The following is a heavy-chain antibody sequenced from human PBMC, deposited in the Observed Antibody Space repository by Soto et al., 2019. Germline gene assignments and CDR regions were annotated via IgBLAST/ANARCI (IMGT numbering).Heavy chain of an antibody. J-gene: IGHJ4*02. D-gene: IGHD6-19*01. CDR1: GFIFTYFG. V-gene: IGHV3-30*18. Sequence: QVQLVESGGGVVQPGRSLRLSCAASGFIFTYFGMHWVRQAPGKGLEWVAIISYDGSNKYYADSVKGRFTISRDNSQNTLYLQMNSQRAEDTAVYFCAKDGEAGHSSAWSADSWGQGTLVTVSS. CDR3: AKDGEAGHSSAWSADS. CDR2: ISYDGSNK.